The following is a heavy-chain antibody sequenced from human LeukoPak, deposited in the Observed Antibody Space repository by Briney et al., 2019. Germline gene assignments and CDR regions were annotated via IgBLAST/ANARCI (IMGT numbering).Heavy chain of an antibody. CDR1: GFTFSSYA. Sequence: GGSLRLSCAASGFTFSSYAMSWVRQAPGKGLEWVSAISGSGGSTYYADSVKGRFTIPRDSSKNTLYLQMNSLRAEDTAVYYCAKDSYDFWSGYGYGMDVWGQGTTVTVSS. V-gene: IGHV3-23*01. CDR3: AKDSYDFWSGYGYGMDV. D-gene: IGHD3-3*01. J-gene: IGHJ6*02. CDR2: ISGSGGST.